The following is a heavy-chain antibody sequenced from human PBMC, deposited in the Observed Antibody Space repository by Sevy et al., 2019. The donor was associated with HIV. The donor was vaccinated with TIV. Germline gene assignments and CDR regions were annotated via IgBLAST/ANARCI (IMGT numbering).Heavy chain of an antibody. CDR2: IYYSGST. V-gene: IGHV4-30-4*01. J-gene: IGHJ4*02. D-gene: IGHD3-22*01. Sequence: SETLSLTCTVSGGSISSGDYYWSWIRQPPGKGLEWIGYIYYSGSTYYNPSLKSRVTISVDTSKNQFSLKPSSVTAADTAVYYCAREHPYYYDSSGYYGLNDYWGQGTLVTVSS. CDR1: GGSISSGDYY. CDR3: AREHPYYYDSSGYYGLNDY.